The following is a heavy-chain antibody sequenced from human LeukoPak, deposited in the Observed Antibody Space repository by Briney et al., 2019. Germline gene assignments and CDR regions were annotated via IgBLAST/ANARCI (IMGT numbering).Heavy chain of an antibody. CDR1: GYRFNAYW. Sequence: GESLKISCKGSGYRFNAYWIAWVRQMPGKGLEWMGIIYPDDSDTRYSPSFQGQVTISADKSISTAYLQWSSLKASDTAMYYCARQRTNWNWGTWGQGTLVTVSS. D-gene: IGHD1-7*01. J-gene: IGHJ4*02. CDR2: IYPDDSDT. CDR3: ARQRTNWNWGT. V-gene: IGHV5-51*01.